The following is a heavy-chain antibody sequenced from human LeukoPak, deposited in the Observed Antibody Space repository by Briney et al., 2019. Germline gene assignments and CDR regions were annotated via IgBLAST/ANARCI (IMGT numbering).Heavy chain of an antibody. CDR3: ARTKPDNSEIYN. J-gene: IGHJ4*02. CDR1: GYTFSTHD. Sequence: ASVKVSCKASGYTFSTHDINWVRQAAGQGLEWMGWMNPNSGNTGYAQKFQGRLTITRIASISTAYMELSSLRSDDTAVYYCARTKPDNSEIYNWGQGTLVTVSS. D-gene: IGHD3-22*01. V-gene: IGHV1-8*03. CDR2: MNPNSGNT.